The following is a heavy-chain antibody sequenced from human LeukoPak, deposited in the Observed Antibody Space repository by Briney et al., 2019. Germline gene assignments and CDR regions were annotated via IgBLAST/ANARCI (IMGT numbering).Heavy chain of an antibody. CDR2: IYADGST. V-gene: IGHV3-53*01. CDR1: GFAVSTHF. CDR3: ARSGAGWFDY. Sequence: GGSLRLSCVASGFAVSTHFMSWVRQAPGKRLEWVSVIYADGSTYYADSVKGRFTISRDNSKNTLYLQMNSLRAEDTAVYYCARSGAGWFDYWGQGTLVTVSS. J-gene: IGHJ4*02. D-gene: IGHD6-19*01.